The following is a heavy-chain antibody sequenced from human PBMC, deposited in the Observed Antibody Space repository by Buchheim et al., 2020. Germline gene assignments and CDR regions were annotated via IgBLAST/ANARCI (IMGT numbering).Heavy chain of an antibody. J-gene: IGHJ5*02. CDR2: INHSGST. CDR1: GGSFSGYY. V-gene: IGHV4-34*01. D-gene: IGHD3-9*01. CDR3: ARGTYFDWLGGGSWLDP. Sequence: QVQLQQWGAELLKPSETLSLTCAVYGGSFSGYYWSWIRQPPGKGLEWIGEINHSGSTNYNASLKSRVTISVDTSKNQFSLKLGSVTVADKAVYYCARGTYFDWLGGGSWLDPWGQGTL.